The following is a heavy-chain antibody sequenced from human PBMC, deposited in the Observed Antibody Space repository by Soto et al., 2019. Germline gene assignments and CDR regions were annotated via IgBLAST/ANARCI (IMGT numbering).Heavy chain of an antibody. D-gene: IGHD3-9*01. CDR1: GGTFSSYT. Sequence: SVKVSCKASGGTFSSYTISWVRQAPGQGLEWMGRIIPILGIANYAQKFQGRVTITADKSTSTAYMELSSLRSEDTAVYYCARTYYDIVTGYYNVSWFDPWGQGTLVTVSS. CDR2: IIPILGIA. V-gene: IGHV1-69*02. J-gene: IGHJ5*02. CDR3: ARTYYDIVTGYYNVSWFDP.